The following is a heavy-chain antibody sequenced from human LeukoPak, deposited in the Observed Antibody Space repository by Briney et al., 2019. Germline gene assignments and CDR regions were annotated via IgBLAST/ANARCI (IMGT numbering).Heavy chain of an antibody. CDR3: AKDIHPASYYDFWSGYYTGLDY. CDR2: ISWNSGVI. Sequence: PGRSLRLSCAASGFTFDDYAIHWVRQAPGKGLEWVSGISWNSGVIGYADSVKGRFTISRDNAKNSLYLQMNSLRPEDTALYYCAKDIHPASYYDFWSGYYTGLDYWGLGTLVTVSS. V-gene: IGHV3-9*01. D-gene: IGHD3-3*01. CDR1: GFTFDDYA. J-gene: IGHJ4*02.